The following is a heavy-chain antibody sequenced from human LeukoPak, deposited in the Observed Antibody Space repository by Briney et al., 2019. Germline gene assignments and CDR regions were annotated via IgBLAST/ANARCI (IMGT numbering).Heavy chain of an antibody. CDR2: INHSGST. Sequence: SETLSLTCAVYGGSFSGYYWSWIRQPPGKGLEWIGEINHSGSTNYNPSLKSRVTISVDTSKNQFSLKLSSVTAADTAVYYCARGTDGRRYFDLWGRGTLLTVSS. CDR1: GGSFSGYY. CDR3: ARGTDGRRYFDL. D-gene: IGHD5-24*01. J-gene: IGHJ2*01. V-gene: IGHV4-34*01.